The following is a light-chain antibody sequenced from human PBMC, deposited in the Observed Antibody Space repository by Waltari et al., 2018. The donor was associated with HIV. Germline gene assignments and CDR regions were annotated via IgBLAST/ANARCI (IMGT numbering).Light chain of an antibody. CDR3: QRLNSYRFT. Sequence: EIVLTQSPATLSLSPGDGATLSCRASQSITSGHLAWYQQRPGQAPRLLIYDASRRPTGIPDRFSGSGSGTDFTLSISSLQPEDFATYYCQRLNSYRFTFGPGTKVDIK. J-gene: IGKJ3*01. V-gene: IGKV3D-20*02. CDR2: DAS. CDR1: QSITSGH.